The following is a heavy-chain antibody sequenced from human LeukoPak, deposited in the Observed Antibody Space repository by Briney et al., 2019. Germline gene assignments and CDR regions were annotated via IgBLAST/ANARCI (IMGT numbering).Heavy chain of an antibody. CDR1: GGSISSYY. J-gene: IGHJ5*02. Sequence: SETLSLTCTVSGGSISSYYWSWIRQPAGKGLEWIGRIYTGGSTNYNPSLKSRVTMSVDTSKNQFSLKLSSVTAADTAVYYCARDPSGYDYNWFDPWGQGTLVTVSS. V-gene: IGHV4-4*07. CDR3: ARDPSGYDYNWFDP. CDR2: IYTGGST. D-gene: IGHD5-12*01.